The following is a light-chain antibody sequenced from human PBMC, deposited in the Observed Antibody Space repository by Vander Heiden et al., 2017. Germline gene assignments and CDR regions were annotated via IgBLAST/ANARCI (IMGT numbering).Light chain of an antibody. Sequence: EIVLTQSPGTLSLSPGERATLPCRASQSVSSSYLAWYQQKPGQAPRLLIYGASSRATVIPDRFSGSGSGTDFTLTISRLEPEDFAVYYCQQYGSSPGTFGQGTKVEIK. CDR3: QQYGSSPGT. J-gene: IGKJ1*01. CDR1: QSVSSSY. CDR2: GAS. V-gene: IGKV3-20*01.